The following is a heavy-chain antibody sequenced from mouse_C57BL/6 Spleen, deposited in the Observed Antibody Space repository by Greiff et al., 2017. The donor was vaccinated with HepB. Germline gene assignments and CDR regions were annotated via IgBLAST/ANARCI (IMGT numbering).Heavy chain of an antibody. CDR3: ARHGSNYPYYAMDY. Sequence: QVQLKESGPGLVAPSQSLSITCTVSGFSLTSYGVHWVRQPPGKGLEWLVVIWSDGSTTYNSALKSRLSISKDNSKSQVFLKMNSLQTDDTAMYYCARHGSNYPYYAMDYWGQGTSVTVSS. V-gene: IGHV2-6-1*01. CDR2: IWSDGST. D-gene: IGHD2-5*01. CDR1: GFSLTSYG. J-gene: IGHJ4*01.